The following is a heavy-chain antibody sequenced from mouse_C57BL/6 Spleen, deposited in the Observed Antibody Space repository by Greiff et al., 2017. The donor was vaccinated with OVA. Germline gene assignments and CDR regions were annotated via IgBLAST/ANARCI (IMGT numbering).Heavy chain of an antibody. CDR1: GFSLTSYA. V-gene: IGHV2-9-1*01. Sequence: VNVVESGPGLVAPSQSLSITCTVSGFSLTSYAISWVRQPPGKGLEWLGVIWTGGGTNYNSALKSRLSISKDNSKSQVFLKMNSLQTDDTARYYCARKEGLDYYAMDYWGQGTSVTVSS. CDR3: ARKEGLDYYAMDY. CDR2: IWTGGGT. J-gene: IGHJ4*01. D-gene: IGHD3-1*01.